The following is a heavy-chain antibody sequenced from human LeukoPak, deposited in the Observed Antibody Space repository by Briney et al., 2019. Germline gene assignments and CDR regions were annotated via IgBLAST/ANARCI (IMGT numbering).Heavy chain of an antibody. Sequence: GASVKVSCKASGYTFTSYAIHWVRQAPGQRLEWMGWINAGNGNTKYSQKFQDRVTITRDTSASTAYMELTSLRSEDMAVYYCARLIVGTTYFDYWGQGTLVTVSS. J-gene: IGHJ4*02. CDR2: INAGNGNT. CDR1: GYTFTSYA. D-gene: IGHD1-7*01. CDR3: ARLIVGTTYFDY. V-gene: IGHV1-3*03.